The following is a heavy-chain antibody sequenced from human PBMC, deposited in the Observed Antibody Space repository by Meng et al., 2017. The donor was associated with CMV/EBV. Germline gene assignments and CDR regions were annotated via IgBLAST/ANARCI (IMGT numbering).Heavy chain of an antibody. CDR3: ARRGDDYRNYYYGMDV. CDR2: ISYDGSNK. V-gene: IGHV3-30*03. D-gene: IGHD4-11*01. J-gene: IGHJ6*02. CDR1: GFTFSSYW. Sequence: GESLKISCAASGFTFSSYWMSWVRQAPGKGLEWVAVISYDGSNKYYADSVKGRFTISRDNSKNTLYLQMNSLRAEDTAVYYCARRGDDYRNYYYGMDVWGQGTTVTVSS.